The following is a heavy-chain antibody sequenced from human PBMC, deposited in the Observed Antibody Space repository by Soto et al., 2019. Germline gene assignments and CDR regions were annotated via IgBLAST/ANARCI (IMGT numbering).Heavy chain of an antibody. CDR1: GGSISSYY. CDR2: IYTSGST. V-gene: IGHV4-4*07. J-gene: IGHJ6*02. Sequence: PSETLSLTCTVSGGSISSYYWSWIRQPAGKGLEWIGRIYTSGSTNYNPSLKSRVTMSVDTSKNQFPLKLSSVTAADTAVYYCARDRQQLVRGNYYYYGMDVWGQGTTVTVSS. D-gene: IGHD6-13*01. CDR3: ARDRQQLVRGNYYYYGMDV.